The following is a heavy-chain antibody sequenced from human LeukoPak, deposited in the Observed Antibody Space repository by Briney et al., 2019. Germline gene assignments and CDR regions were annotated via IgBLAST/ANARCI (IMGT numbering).Heavy chain of an antibody. J-gene: IGHJ4*02. Sequence: GRSLRLFCGAWGFILCSYVMHWVREARGKGLEGGGVISYDGSNKYYADSATGRFTISRDNSKNTLYLQMNSLRAEDTAVYYCARDGLGYYGSGSPQNYFDYWGQGTLVTVSS. CDR1: GFILCSYV. CDR2: ISYDGSNK. V-gene: IGHV3-30*04. CDR3: ARDGLGYYGSGSPQNYFDY. D-gene: IGHD3-10*01.